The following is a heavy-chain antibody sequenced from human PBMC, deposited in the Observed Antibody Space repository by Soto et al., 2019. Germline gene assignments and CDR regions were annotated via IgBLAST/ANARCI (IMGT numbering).Heavy chain of an antibody. D-gene: IGHD2-2*02. Sequence: ASVKASCKSSGYTSTSYAMHWVRQAPEQRLEWMGWINAGNGNTKYSQKFQGRVTITRDTSASTAYMELSSLRSEDTAVYYCARGDCSSTSCYRGYYYYGMDVWGQGTTVTVSS. CDR3: ARGDCSSTSCYRGYYYYGMDV. CDR2: INAGNGNT. V-gene: IGHV1-3*01. CDR1: GYTSTSYA. J-gene: IGHJ6*02.